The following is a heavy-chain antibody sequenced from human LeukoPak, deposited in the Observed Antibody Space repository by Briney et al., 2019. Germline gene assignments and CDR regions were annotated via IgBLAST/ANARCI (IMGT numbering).Heavy chain of an antibody. Sequence: PGRSLRLSCAASGFIFSTYGMHWVRQAPGKGLEWVAVISFDGSVKYYIDSVKGRFTISRDNSKNTVYLQMNSLRAEDTAVYYCAKAPSVFEGYNNYWGQGTLVTVSS. CDR2: ISFDGSVK. V-gene: IGHV3-30*18. CDR3: AKAPSVFEGYNNY. D-gene: IGHD5-24*01. CDR1: GFIFSTYG. J-gene: IGHJ4*02.